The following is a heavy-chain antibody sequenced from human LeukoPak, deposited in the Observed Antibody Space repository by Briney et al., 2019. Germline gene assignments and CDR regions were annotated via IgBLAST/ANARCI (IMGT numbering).Heavy chain of an antibody. J-gene: IGHJ4*02. CDR3: AKDSPITGGEFDY. D-gene: IGHD7-27*01. V-gene: IGHV3-53*01. Sequence: PGGSLRLACAASGFTVSSTYMNWARQAPGRGLEWVSTLYRDGSTYYADSVKGRFTISRDSSTNTLYLQMNNLRVEDTAVYYCAKDSPITGGEFDYWGQGTLVTVSS. CDR1: GFTVSSTY. CDR2: LYRDGST.